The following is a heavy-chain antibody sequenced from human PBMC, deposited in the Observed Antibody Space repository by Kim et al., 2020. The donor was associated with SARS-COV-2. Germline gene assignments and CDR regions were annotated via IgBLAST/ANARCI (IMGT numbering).Heavy chain of an antibody. D-gene: IGHD3-10*01. CDR2: ITSSSTYI. J-gene: IGHJ6*02. CDR3: AREILRAYGLDV. Sequence: GGSLRLSCAASGFAFSSYSMNWVRQAPGKGLEWVSSITSSSTYIYYADSVKGRFTISRDNANNSLYLQMNSLRAEDTAVYYCAREILRAYGLDVWGQGTT. CDR1: GFAFSSYS. V-gene: IGHV3-21*01.